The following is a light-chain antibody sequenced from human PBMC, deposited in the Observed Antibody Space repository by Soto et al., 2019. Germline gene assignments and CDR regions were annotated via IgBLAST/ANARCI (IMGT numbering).Light chain of an antibody. CDR2: WAS. CDR3: QQYYDTPWT. J-gene: IGKJ1*01. Sequence: DIVMTQSPDSLAVSLGERATIKCKSSQSLLYNVNNKNYLGWYQKKAGQHPKLLLYWASYRESGVPDRFSGSGSGTDFDLTISSLQAEDVAVYYCQQYYDTPWTFGQGTKVDIK. CDR1: QSLLYNVNNKNY. V-gene: IGKV4-1*01.